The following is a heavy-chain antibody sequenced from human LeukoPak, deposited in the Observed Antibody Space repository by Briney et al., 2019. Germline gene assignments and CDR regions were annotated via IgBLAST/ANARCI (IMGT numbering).Heavy chain of an antibody. CDR2: INPNTGGT. Sequence: ASVKVSCKASGYTFTGQDMHWVRQAPGQGLEWMGWINPNTGGTDYAQKFQGRVTMTRDTTISTAYMELSSLRSEDTAVYYCARDPDGRSAFDIWGQGTMVTVSS. CDR1: GYTFTGQD. CDR3: ARDPDGRSAFDI. V-gene: IGHV1-2*02. D-gene: IGHD5-24*01. J-gene: IGHJ3*02.